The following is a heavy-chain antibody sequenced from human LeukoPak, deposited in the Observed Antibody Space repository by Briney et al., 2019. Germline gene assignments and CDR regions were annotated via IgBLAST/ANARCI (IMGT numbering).Heavy chain of an antibody. V-gene: IGHV3-30*18. D-gene: IGHD6-13*01. Sequence: PGRSLRLSCAASGFTFSSYGMHWVRQAPGKGLEWVAVISYDGSNKYYADSVKGRFTITRDNSKNTLYLQMNSLRAEDTAVYYCAKGSSSFYYYGMDVWGQGTTVTVSS. CDR2: ISYDGSNK. CDR3: AKGSSSFYYYGMDV. CDR1: GFTFSSYG. J-gene: IGHJ6*02.